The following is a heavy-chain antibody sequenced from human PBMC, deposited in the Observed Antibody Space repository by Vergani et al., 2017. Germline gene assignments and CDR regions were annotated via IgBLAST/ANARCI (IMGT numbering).Heavy chain of an antibody. CDR1: GGSISSYY. CDR2: IYTSGST. D-gene: IGHD3-16*02. CDR3: AKATPGSSIMITFGGVIVIPPQDY. J-gene: IGHJ4*02. Sequence: QVQLQESGPGLVKPSETLSLTCTVSGGSISSYYWSWIRQPAGKGLEWIGRIYTSGSTNYNPSLKSRVTMSVDTSKNKFSLKLSSVTAADTAVYYCAKATPGSSIMITFGGVIVIPPQDYWGQGTLVTVSS. V-gene: IGHV4-4*07.